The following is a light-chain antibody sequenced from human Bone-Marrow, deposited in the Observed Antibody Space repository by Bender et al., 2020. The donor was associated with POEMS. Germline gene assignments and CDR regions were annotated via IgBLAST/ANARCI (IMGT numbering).Light chain of an antibody. V-gene: IGLV1-40*01. CDR2: GNS. Sequence: QSVLTQPASVSGAPGQRVTISCTGGSSNIGGGYDVNWYQQLPGTAPKLLIHGNSNRPSGVPDRFSGSKSGTSASLAITGLQAEDEADYYCAAWDDSLNGVGFGGGTRLTVL. CDR3: AAWDDSLNGVG. J-gene: IGLJ2*01. CDR1: SSNIGGGYD.